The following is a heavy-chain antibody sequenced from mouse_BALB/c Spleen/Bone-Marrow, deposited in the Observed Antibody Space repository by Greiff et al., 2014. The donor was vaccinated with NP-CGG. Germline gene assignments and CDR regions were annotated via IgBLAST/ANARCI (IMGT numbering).Heavy chain of an antibody. D-gene: IGHD2-4*01. Sequence: QVQLQQSGAELVKPGASVKLSCKASGYTFTSYDINWVRQRPEEGLEWIGWFFPGDGSTQYNERFKGKATLTTDKSSSTAYMQLSRLTSEDSAVYFCARGEMISAWFVYWGQGTLVTVSA. CDR1: GYTFTSYD. J-gene: IGHJ3*01. CDR3: ARGEMISAWFVY. V-gene: IGHV1S56*01. CDR2: FFPGDGST.